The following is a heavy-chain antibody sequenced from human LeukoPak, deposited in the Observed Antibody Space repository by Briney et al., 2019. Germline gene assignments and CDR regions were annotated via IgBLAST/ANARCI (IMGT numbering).Heavy chain of an antibody. Sequence: SETLSLTCTVSDGSISSGSYYWSWIRQPAGKGLEWIGRIYTSGSTNYNPSLKSRVTISVDTSKNQFSLKLSFVTAADTAVYHCARDRGYYGSGSYSTNWFDPWGQGILVTVSS. CDR1: DGSISSGSYY. J-gene: IGHJ5*02. V-gene: IGHV4-61*02. D-gene: IGHD3-10*01. CDR3: ARDRGYYGSGSYSTNWFDP. CDR2: IYTSGST.